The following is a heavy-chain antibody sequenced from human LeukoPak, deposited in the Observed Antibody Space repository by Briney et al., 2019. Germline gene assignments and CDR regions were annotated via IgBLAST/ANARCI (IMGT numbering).Heavy chain of an antibody. Sequence: PGGSLRLSCAASGFTFSSYWMHWVRQAPGKGLVWVSRINSDGSSTSYADSVKGRFTISRDNAKNTLYLQMNSLRAEDTAVYYCASHIVLTSWGAFDIWGQGTMVTVSS. CDR1: GFTFSSYW. CDR2: INSDGSST. V-gene: IGHV3-74*01. CDR3: ASHIVLTSWGAFDI. J-gene: IGHJ3*02. D-gene: IGHD2-8*01.